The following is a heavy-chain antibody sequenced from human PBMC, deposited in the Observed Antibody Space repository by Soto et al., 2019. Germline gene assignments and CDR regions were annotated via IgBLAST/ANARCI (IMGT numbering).Heavy chain of an antibody. CDR2: ISYDGSNK. D-gene: IGHD3-10*01. CDR3: AKLGRWGARIRGVITKDY. CDR1: GFTFSSYG. J-gene: IGHJ4*02. Sequence: GGSLRLSCAASGFTFSSYGMHWVRQAPGKGLEWVAVISYDGSNKYYADSVKGRFAISRDNSKNTLYLQMNSLRAEDTAVYYCAKLGRWGARIRGVITKDYWGQGTLVTVSS. V-gene: IGHV3-30*18.